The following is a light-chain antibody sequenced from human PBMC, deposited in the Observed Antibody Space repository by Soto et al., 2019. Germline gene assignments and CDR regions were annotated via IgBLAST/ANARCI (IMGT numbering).Light chain of an antibody. CDR1: SSDVGGYNY. V-gene: IGLV2-11*01. CDR2: DVS. CDR3: CSYAGSYTWV. J-gene: IGLJ3*02. Sequence: QSALTQPRSVSGSPGQSVTISCTGTSSDVGGYNYVSWYQQHPGKAPKLMIYDVSKRPSGVPDRFSGSKSGNTASLTISGLLAEDAADYYCCSYAGSYTWVFGGGTKVTVL.